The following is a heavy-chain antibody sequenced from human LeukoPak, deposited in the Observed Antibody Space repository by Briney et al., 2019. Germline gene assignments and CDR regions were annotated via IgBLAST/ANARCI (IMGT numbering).Heavy chain of an antibody. V-gene: IGHV3-48*03. J-gene: IGHJ4*02. CDR2: ISSSGSTI. CDR3: ARGLMVRGVSEYYFDY. D-gene: IGHD3-10*01. Sequence: PGGSLRLSCAASGFTFSSYEMNWVRQAPGKGLEWVSYISSSGSTIYYADSVRGRFTISRDNAKNSLYLQMNSLRAEDTAVYYCARGLMVRGVSEYYFDYWGQGTLVTVSS. CDR1: GFTFSSYE.